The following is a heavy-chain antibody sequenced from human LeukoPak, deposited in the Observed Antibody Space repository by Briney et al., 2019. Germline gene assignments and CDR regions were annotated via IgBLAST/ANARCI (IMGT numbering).Heavy chain of an antibody. CDR1: GGSISSYY. Sequence: SETLSLTCTVSGGSISSYYWSWIRQPPGKGLEWIGYIYYSGSTNYNPSLKSRVTISVDTSKNQFPLKLSSATAADTAVYYCARDGATDMATRGAFDVWGQGTMVTVSS. J-gene: IGHJ3*01. CDR3: ARDGATDMATRGAFDV. D-gene: IGHD5-18*01. CDR2: IYYSGST. V-gene: IGHV4-59*12.